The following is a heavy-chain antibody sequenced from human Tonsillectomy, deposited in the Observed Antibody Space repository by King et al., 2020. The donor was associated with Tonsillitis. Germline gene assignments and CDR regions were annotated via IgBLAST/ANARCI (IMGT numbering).Heavy chain of an antibody. CDR3: AGGVWFGELLCWFDP. CDR2: IYHSGST. V-gene: IGHV4-38-2*01. CDR1: GYSISSGYY. D-gene: IGHD3-10*01. Sequence: VQLQESGPGLVKPSETLSLTCAVSGYSISSGYYWGWIRQPPGKGLEWIGSIYHSGSTYYNPSLKSRVTISVDTSKNQFSLKLSSVTAADTAVYYCAGGVWFGELLCWFDPWGQGTLVTVSS. J-gene: IGHJ5*02.